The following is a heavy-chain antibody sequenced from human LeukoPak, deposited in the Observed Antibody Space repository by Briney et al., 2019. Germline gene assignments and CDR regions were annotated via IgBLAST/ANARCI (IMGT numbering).Heavy chain of an antibody. D-gene: IGHD3-22*01. CDR2: ISSSSSYI. J-gene: IGHJ3*02. V-gene: IGHV3-21*01. CDR3: ARGTMKYRVFDI. CDR1: GFTFSSYS. Sequence: GGSLRLSCAASGFTFSSYSMNWVRQAPGKGLEWVSSISSSSSYIYYADSVKGRFTISRDNAKNSLYLQMNSLRAEDTAVYYCARGTMKYRVFDIWGQGTMVTVSS.